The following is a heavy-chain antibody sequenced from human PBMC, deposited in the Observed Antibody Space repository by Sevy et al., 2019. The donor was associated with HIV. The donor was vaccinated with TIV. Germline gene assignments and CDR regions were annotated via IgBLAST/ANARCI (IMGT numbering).Heavy chain of an antibody. CDR3: AKDRYSNIEDGYFDH. D-gene: IGHD4-4*01. CDR2: ISWNRGNI. V-gene: IGHV3-9*01. CDR1: GFSFEDYA. J-gene: IGHJ4*02. Sequence: GGSLRLSCVASGFSFEDYAMHWVRQVPGKGLEWVSGISWNRGNIAYAGSVKGRFTISRDNAKNSLYLRMTSLRIEDTAFYFCAKDRYSNIEDGYFDHWGQGTPVTVSS.